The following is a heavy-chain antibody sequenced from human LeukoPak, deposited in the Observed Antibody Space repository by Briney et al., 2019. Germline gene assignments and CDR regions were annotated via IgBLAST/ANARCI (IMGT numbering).Heavy chain of an antibody. CDR1: GGSINSGSYY. CDR2: ISTSGST. V-gene: IGHV4-61*02. CDR3: ARRSSGWSLRAFDI. D-gene: IGHD6-19*01. J-gene: IGHJ3*02. Sequence: SETLSLTCTVSGGSINSGSYYWSWIRQPAGKGLEWIGRISTSGSTNYNPSLKSRVTMSVDTSKNQFSLMLSSVTAADTAVYYCARRSSGWSLRAFDIWGQGTMVTVSS.